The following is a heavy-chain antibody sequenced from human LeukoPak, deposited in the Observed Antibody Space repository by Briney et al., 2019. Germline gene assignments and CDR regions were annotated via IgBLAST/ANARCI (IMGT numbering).Heavy chain of an antibody. J-gene: IGHJ6*03. CDR3: ARLGNDFWSGYYPPDKKSYYYMDV. V-gene: IGHV5-51*01. D-gene: IGHD3-3*01. CDR2: IYPGDSDT. CDR1: GYSFTSYW. Sequence: GESLKISCKGSGYSFTSYWIGWVRQMPGKGLEWMGIIYPGDSDTRYSPPFQGQVTISADKSISTAYLQWSSLKASDTAMYYCARLGNDFWSGYYPPDKKSYYYMDVWGKGTTVTVSS.